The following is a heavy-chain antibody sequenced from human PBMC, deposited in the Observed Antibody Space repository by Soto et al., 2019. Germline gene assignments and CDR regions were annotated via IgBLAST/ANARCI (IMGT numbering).Heavy chain of an antibody. Sequence: GESLKISCKGSGYSFTSYWIGWVRQMPGKGLEWMGIIYPGDSDTRYSPSFQGQVTISADKSISTAYLQWSSLKASDTAMYYCARHDQPPPYYDILTGPAFDIWGQGTMVTVSS. CDR3: ARHDQPPPYYDILTGPAFDI. J-gene: IGHJ3*02. V-gene: IGHV5-51*01. CDR1: GYSFTSYW. CDR2: IYPGDSDT. D-gene: IGHD3-9*01.